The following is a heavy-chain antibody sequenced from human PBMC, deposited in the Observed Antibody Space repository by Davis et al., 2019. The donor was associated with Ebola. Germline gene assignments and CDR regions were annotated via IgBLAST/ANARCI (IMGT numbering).Heavy chain of an antibody. J-gene: IGHJ6*02. CDR2: IYYSGST. V-gene: IGHV4-30-4*07. CDR1: GGSISSGGYS. D-gene: IGHD2/OR15-2a*01. Sequence: PSETLSLTCAVSGGSISSGGYSWSWIRQPPGKGLEWIGYIYYSGSTYYNPSLKSRVTISVDTSKNQFSLKLSSVTAADTAVYYCARVGDFRGYGMDVWGQGTTVTVSS. CDR3: ARVGDFRGYGMDV.